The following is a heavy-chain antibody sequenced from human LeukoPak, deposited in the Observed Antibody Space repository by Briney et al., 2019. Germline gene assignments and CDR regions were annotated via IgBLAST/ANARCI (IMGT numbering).Heavy chain of an antibody. J-gene: IGHJ4*02. CDR2: ISGYDANT. V-gene: IGHV1-18*01. CDR1: GYTFATFG. D-gene: IGHD5-24*01. CDR3: ARGRDGYSPLRY. Sequence: EASVKVSCKASGYTFATFGISWVRQAPGQGLEWIGWISGYDANTNYAQKFQGRVTMTTDTSTSTAYMELRSLRSDDTAVYYCARGRDGYSPLRYWGQGTLVTVSS.